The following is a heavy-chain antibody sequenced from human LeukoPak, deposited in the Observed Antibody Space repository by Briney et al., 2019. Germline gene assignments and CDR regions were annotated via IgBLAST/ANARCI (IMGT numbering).Heavy chain of an antibody. CDR3: ARDPPITMVRGVRAFDI. CDR2: ISSSGSTI. V-gene: IGHV3-11*01. CDR1: GFTFSDYY. J-gene: IGHJ3*02. D-gene: IGHD3-10*01. Sequence: PGGSLRLSCAASGFTFSDYYMSWIRQAPGKGLEWVSYISSSGSTIYYADSVKGRFTISRDNAKNSLYLQMNSLRAEDTAVYYCARDPPITMVRGVRAFDIWGQGTMVTVSS.